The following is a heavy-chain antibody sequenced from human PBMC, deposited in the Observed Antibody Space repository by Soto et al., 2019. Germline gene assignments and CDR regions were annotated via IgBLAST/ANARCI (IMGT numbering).Heavy chain of an antibody. Sequence: GGSLRLSCAASGFSFDGYDMNWVRQPPGKGLEWVSGISWNSGNIDYADSVKGRFTISRDNAKNSLYLQMNSLRAEDTALYYCVRASTYSSSQGWFDPWGQGTMVTVSS. J-gene: IGHJ5*02. CDR2: ISWNSGNI. CDR3: VRASTYSSSQGWFDP. CDR1: GFSFDGYD. D-gene: IGHD6-6*01. V-gene: IGHV3-9*01.